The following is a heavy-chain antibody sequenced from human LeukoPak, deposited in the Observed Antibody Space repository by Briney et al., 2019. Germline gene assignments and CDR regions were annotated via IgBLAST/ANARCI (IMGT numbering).Heavy chain of an antibody. D-gene: IGHD5-12*01. CDR2: ISGSGGST. CDR1: GISLSNYG. V-gene: IGHV3-23*01. CDR3: AKCGRVATNFDAFDI. Sequence: PGGSLRLSCAVSGISLSNYGMSWVRQAPGKGLEWVAGISGSGGSTNYADSVKGRFTISRDNSKNTLYLQMNSLRAEDTAVYYCAKCGRVATNFDAFDIWGQGTMVTVSS. J-gene: IGHJ3*02.